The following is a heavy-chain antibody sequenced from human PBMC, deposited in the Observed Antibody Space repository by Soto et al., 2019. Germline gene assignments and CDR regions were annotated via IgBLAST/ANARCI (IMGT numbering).Heavy chain of an antibody. V-gene: IGHV4-59*01. J-gene: IGHJ6*02. CDR2: IYDTGISGYTPST. CDR3: ARGEDAFFYYGLDV. Sequence: SETLSLTCTVSGGSITSSYWTWIRLPPGKGLEWIAYIYDTGISGYTPSTSYNPSLKSRVTMSVDTSKSQFSLKLTSVTAADTAVYYCARGEDAFFYYGLDVWGQGITVTVSS. CDR1: GGSITSSY.